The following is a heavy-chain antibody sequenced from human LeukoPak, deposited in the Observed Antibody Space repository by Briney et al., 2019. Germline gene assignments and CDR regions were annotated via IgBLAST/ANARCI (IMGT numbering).Heavy chain of an antibody. Sequence: PVGSLRPSCAASGFTFNSYWMSWVRQAPGMGLEWVAHVSPDGSDKYYVDSVKGRFTISRDNGKNSLSLQMNTLRAEDTAIYYCFASSSGHNPWGQGTLVTVSS. J-gene: IGHJ5*02. CDR3: FASSSGHNP. CDR1: GFTFNSYW. V-gene: IGHV3-7*01. D-gene: IGHD3-3*01. CDR2: VSPDGSDK.